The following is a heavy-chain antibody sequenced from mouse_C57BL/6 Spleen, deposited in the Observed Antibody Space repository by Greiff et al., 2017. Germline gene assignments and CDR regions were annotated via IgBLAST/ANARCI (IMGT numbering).Heavy chain of an antibody. CDR2: INPSNGGT. J-gene: IGHJ4*01. Sequence: VQLQQPGTELVKPGASVKLSCKASGYTFTSYWMHWVKQRPGQGLEWIGNINPSNGGTNYNEKFKSKATLTVDKSSSTAYMQLSSLTSEDSAVYYCARVEAYYSNYGYYAMDYWGQGTSVTVSS. CDR3: ARVEAYYSNYGYYAMDY. V-gene: IGHV1-53*01. D-gene: IGHD2-5*01. CDR1: GYTFTSYW.